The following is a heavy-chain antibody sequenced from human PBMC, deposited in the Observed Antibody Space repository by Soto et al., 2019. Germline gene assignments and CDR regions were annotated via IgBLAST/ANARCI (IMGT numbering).Heavy chain of an antibody. Sequence: QLQLQESGPGLVKPSETLSLTCTVSGGSISSSSYYWGWIRQPPGKGLEWIGSIDYSGSTYYNPSLRGQVPISEDTSKNQFSLKLSSVTAADTAVYYCACLVVVPAAGDFDYWGQGTLVTVSS. V-gene: IGHV4-39*01. D-gene: IGHD2-2*01. CDR1: GGSISSSSYY. CDR2: IDYSGST. J-gene: IGHJ4*02. CDR3: ACLVVVPAAGDFDY.